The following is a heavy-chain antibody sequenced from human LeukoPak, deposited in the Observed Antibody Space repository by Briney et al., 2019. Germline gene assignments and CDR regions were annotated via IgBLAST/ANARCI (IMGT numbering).Heavy chain of an antibody. V-gene: IGHV4-59*01. CDR3: ARAYCGGDCYFNPYYYYYYMDV. J-gene: IGHJ6*03. CDR2: IYYSGST. D-gene: IGHD2-21*02. Sequence: SETLSLTCTVSGGSISSYYWSWIRQPPGKGLEWIGYIYYSGSTNYNPSLKSRVTISVDTSKNQFSLKLSSVTAADTAVYYCARAYCGGDCYFNPYYYYYYMDVWGKGTTVTISS. CDR1: GGSISSYY.